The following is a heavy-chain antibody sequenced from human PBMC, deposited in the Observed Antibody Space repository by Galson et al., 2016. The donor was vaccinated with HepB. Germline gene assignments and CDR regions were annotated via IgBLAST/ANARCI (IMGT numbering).Heavy chain of an antibody. J-gene: IGHJ4*02. D-gene: IGHD3-10*01. V-gene: IGHV1-18*01. Sequence: SVKVSCKASGYTFTSYGISWVRQAPGQGLEWMGWISVFNGDTKYAQNLQGRVTMTSDRSTSTAYMELRSLRSDDTAVYYCAAKRSDSGELSPLDYWGQGTLVTVSS. CDR1: GYTFTSYG. CDR3: AAKRSDSGELSPLDY. CDR2: ISVFNGDT.